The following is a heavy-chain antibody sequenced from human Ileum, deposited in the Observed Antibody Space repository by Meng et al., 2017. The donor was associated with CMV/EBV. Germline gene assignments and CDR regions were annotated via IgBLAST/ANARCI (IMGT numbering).Heavy chain of an antibody. Sequence: SVKVSCKASGGTFSSYAISWVRQAPGQGLEWMGGIIPIFGTANYAQKFQGRVTITTDASTSTAYMELSSLRSEDTAVYYCAVLPGGRYYYYYYGMDVWGQGTTVTVSS. CDR3: AVLPGGRYYYYYYGMDV. D-gene: IGHD3-16*01. CDR1: GGTFSSYA. CDR2: IIPIFGTA. J-gene: IGHJ6*02. V-gene: IGHV1-69*05.